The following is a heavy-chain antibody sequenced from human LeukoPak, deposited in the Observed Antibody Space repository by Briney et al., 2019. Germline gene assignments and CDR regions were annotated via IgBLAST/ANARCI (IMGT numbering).Heavy chain of an antibody. J-gene: IGHJ4*02. CDR2: LSSSGDNT. D-gene: IGHD1-26*01. CDR3: ARWGLGPSFDS. V-gene: IGHV3-23*01. CDR1: GFTFSSYA. Sequence: PGGSLRLSCAASGFTFSSYAMAWVRQAPGKGLEWVSALSSSGDNTYYADSVKGRFTISRDNSKNTLYLQMNSLRAEDTAVYYCARWGLGPSFDSWGQGTLVTVSS.